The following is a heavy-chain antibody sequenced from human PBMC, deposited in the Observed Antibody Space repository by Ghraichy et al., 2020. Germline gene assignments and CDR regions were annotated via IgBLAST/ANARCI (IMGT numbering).Heavy chain of an antibody. CDR1: GFTFSSYS. V-gene: IGHV3-48*02. Sequence: GGSLRLSCAASGFTFSSYSMNWVRQAPGKGLEWVSYISISSSTIYYADSVKGRFTISSDNAKNSLYLQMNSLRDEDTAVNYWARRGYDGSSGYYVPFDYCGHGGLVVVSS. CDR3: ARRGYDGSSGYYVPFDY. J-gene: IGHJ4*03. D-gene: IGHD3-22*01. CDR2: ISISSSTI.